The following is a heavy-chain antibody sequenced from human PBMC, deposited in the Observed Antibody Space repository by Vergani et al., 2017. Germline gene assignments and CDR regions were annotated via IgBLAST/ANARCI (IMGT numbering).Heavy chain of an antibody. V-gene: IGHV4-39*01. D-gene: IGHD6-19*01. Sequence: QLQLQQSGPGLVKPSETLFLTCTVSADSISSGSYYWGWIRQPPGKSLEWIGSIYYSGLTYYHPSLKSRVAISVDTSKKQFSLKVTSVTAADTAVYFCARQRPGSGWSPGDFDDWGQGILVTVSS. J-gene: IGHJ4*02. CDR2: IYYSGLT. CDR3: ARQRPGSGWSPGDFDD. CDR1: ADSISSGSYY.